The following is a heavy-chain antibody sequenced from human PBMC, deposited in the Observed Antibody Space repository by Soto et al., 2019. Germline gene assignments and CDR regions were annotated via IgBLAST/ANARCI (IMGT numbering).Heavy chain of an antibody. D-gene: IGHD3-3*01. CDR2: IYHSGST. V-gene: IGHV4-30-2*01. J-gene: IGHJ4*02. CDR1: GGSISSGGYS. Sequence: QLQLQESGSGLVKPSQTLSLTCAVSGGSISSGGYSWSWIRQPPGKGLEWIGYIYHSGSTYYNPSLKCRATLSVHRSLNPFSLKLSSVPAADTAVSYCARGPAFGRWGQGTLVTVSS. CDR3: ARGPAFGR.